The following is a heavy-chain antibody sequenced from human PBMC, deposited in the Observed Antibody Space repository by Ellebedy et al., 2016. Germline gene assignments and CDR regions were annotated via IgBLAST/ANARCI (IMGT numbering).Heavy chain of an antibody. J-gene: IGHJ4*02. Sequence: SETLSLTXAVYGGSFSGYYWSWIRQPPGKGLEWIGEINHSGSTNYNPSLKSRVTISVDTSKNQFSLKLSSVTAADTAVYYCARQNGYPDYWGQGTLVTVSS. CDR3: ARQNGYPDY. CDR2: INHSGST. CDR1: GGSFSGYY. V-gene: IGHV4-34*01. D-gene: IGHD5-24*01.